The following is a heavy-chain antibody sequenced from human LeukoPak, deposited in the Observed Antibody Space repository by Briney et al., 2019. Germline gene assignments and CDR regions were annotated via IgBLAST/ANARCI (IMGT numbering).Heavy chain of an antibody. D-gene: IGHD1-26*01. J-gene: IGHJ4*02. CDR2: ISYTGGST. V-gene: IGHV3-23*01. Sequence: GGSLRLSCEASGFTFSSYAMGWVRQAPGKGLEWVSSISYTGGSTYYADSVKGRFTISRDNSKNTLNLQMNSLRAEDTAVYYCAKRIVGPTSGYYFDYWGQGTLVTVSS. CDR3: AKRIVGPTSGYYFDY. CDR1: GFTFSSYA.